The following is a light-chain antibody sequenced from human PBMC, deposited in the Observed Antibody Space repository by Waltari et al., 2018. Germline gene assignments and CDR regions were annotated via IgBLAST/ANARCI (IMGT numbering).Light chain of an antibody. CDR1: QSVRSY. Sequence: VVLTQSPATLSLFPGERATPSCRASQSVRSYLAWYQQKPGQAPRLLIYDSSNRATGIPVRFSGSGSGTDFTLTISSLEPEDSAVYYYQHRSVWPLTFGGGTKVEIK. J-gene: IGKJ4*01. CDR3: QHRSVWPLT. V-gene: IGKV3-11*01. CDR2: DSS.